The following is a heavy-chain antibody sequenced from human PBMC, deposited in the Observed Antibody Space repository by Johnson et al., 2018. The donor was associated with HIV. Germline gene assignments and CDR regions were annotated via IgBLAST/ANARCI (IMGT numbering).Heavy chain of an antibody. D-gene: IGHD6-13*01. V-gene: IGHV3-7*05. CDR2: IKQDGSEK. J-gene: IGHJ3*02. CDR1: GFTFSSYW. CDR3: ARGPYSSSWYPWRLGAFDI. Sequence: VQLVESGGGLVQPGGSLRLSCAASGFTFSSYWMSWVRQAPGKGLEWVANIKQDGSEKYYVDSVTGRFTISRDNAKNSLYLQMNSLRSEDTAVYYCARGPYSSSWYPWRLGAFDIWGQGTMVTVSS.